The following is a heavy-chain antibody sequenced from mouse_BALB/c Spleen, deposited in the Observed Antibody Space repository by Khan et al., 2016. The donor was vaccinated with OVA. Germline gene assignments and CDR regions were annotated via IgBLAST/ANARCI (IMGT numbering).Heavy chain of an antibody. D-gene: IGHD1-2*01. CDR1: GFSLTGFG. J-gene: IGHJ3*01. CDR3: ARELRLGGFAY. V-gene: IGHV2-6-7*01. CDR2: IWGDGST. Sequence: QVQLKESGPGLVAPSQSLSITCTVSGFSLTGFGLNWIRQPPGKGLEWLGMIWGDGSTDYNSALKSRLSISKDNSKSQVFLKMNSLQTDDTARYYCARELRLGGFAYGGQGTLVTVSA.